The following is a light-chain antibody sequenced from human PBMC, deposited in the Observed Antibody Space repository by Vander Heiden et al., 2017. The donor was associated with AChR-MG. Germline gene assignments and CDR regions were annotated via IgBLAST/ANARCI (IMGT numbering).Light chain of an antibody. CDR2: TAS. CDR3: QQVKNYPLT. CDR1: QGISSY. V-gene: IGKV1-9*01. Sequence: DIQLTQSPSFLSASVGYRVTITCRASQGISSYLAWYQQKPGKAPNLLIYTASTLQRGVPSRFSGSGSGTVFTLTISSLQPEDFATYYCQQVKNYPLTFGGGTKVEIK. J-gene: IGKJ4*01.